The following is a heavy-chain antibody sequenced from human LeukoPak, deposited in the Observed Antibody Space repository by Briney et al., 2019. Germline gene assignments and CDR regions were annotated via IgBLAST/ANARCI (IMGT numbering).Heavy chain of an antibody. Sequence: GGSLRLSCAASGFTFSSYSMNWVRQAPGKGLEWVSSISSSSSYIYYADSVKGRFTISRDNAKNSLYLQMNSLRAEDTAVYYCAKSSGYSGYALDYWGQGTLVTVSS. CDR1: GFTFSSYS. CDR3: AKSSGYSGYALDY. V-gene: IGHV3-21*01. CDR2: ISSSSSYI. D-gene: IGHD5-12*01. J-gene: IGHJ4*02.